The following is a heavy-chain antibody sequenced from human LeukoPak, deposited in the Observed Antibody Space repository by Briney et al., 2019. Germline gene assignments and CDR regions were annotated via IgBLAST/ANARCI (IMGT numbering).Heavy chain of an antibody. D-gene: IGHD3-9*01. V-gene: IGHV3-21*01. Sequence: PGGSLRLSCAASGFTFSSYNMNWVRQAPGKGLEWVSSISSTSSNIYYADSLKGRFTISRDNAKQSPYLQMNSLRAEDTAVYYCARETLTGYYAFDYWGQGTLVTVSS. CDR2: ISSTSSNI. J-gene: IGHJ4*02. CDR3: ARETLTGYYAFDY. CDR1: GFTFSSYN.